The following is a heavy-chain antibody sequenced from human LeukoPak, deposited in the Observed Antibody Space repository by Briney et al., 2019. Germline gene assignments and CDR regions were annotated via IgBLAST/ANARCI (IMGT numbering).Heavy chain of an antibody. CDR3: AKGAGYSYAYSLDY. Sequence: PGVSLRLSCAASGFTFSTYAMTWVRQAPGKGLEWVSGISGSGGTTFYADSVKGRFTISRDNSKNTLYLQMNSLRAEDTAVYYCAKGAGYSYAYSLDYWGQGTLVTVSS. CDR2: ISGSGGTT. V-gene: IGHV3-23*01. J-gene: IGHJ4*02. D-gene: IGHD5-18*01. CDR1: GFTFSTYA.